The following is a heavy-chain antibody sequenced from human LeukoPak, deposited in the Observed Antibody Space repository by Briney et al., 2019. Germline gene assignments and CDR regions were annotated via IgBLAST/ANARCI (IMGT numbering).Heavy chain of an antibody. J-gene: IGHJ4*02. CDR2: ISSSSSYI. Sequence: GGSLRLSCAASGFTFSIYSMNWVRQAPGKGLEWVSSISSSSSYIYYADSVKGRFTISRDNAKNSLYLQMNSLRAEDTAVYYCAKELDRIAVAADFDYWGQGTLVTVSS. CDR1: GFTFSIYS. V-gene: IGHV3-21*01. D-gene: IGHD6-19*01. CDR3: AKELDRIAVAADFDY.